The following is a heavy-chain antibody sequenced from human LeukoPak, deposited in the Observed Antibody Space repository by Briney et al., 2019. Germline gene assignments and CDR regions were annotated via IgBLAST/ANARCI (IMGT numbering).Heavy chain of an antibody. Sequence: GGSLRLSCAASGFTFSDYNMNWVRQAPGKGLGWVSYITNGGSTIHHADSVKGRFTISRDNAKRTLYLQMNSLRAEDTAVYYCARSIGLTGGGVDVWGQGTTVTVSS. CDR2: ITNGGSTI. D-gene: IGHD3-9*01. CDR3: ARSIGLTGGGVDV. CDR1: GFTFSDYN. J-gene: IGHJ6*02. V-gene: IGHV3-11*01.